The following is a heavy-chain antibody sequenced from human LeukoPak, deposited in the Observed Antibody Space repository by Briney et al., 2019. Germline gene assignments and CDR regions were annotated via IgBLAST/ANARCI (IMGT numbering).Heavy chain of an antibody. Sequence: GGSLRLSCAASGFIFSTYAMHWVRQAPGKGLEWVAVISYDGSNKYYADSVKGRFTISRDNSKNTLYLQMNSLRAEDTAVYYCARRYRVGAIGYWGQGTLVTVSS. D-gene: IGHD1-26*01. V-gene: IGHV3-30-3*01. J-gene: IGHJ4*02. CDR2: ISYDGSNK. CDR1: GFIFSTYA. CDR3: ARRYRVGAIGY.